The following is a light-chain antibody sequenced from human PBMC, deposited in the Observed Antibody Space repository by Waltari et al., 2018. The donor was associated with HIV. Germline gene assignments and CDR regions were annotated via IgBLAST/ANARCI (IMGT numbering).Light chain of an antibody. Sequence: QSALTQPASVSGSPGQSITISCTGTSSDVGSYNLVSWYQQHPGKAPQLMIYEVSKRPSGVSNRFSGSKSGHTASLTIAGLQAEDEADYYCCSYAGSSTSVVFGGGTKLTVL. CDR3: CSYAGSSTSVV. J-gene: IGLJ2*01. CDR1: SSDVGSYNL. CDR2: EVS. V-gene: IGLV2-23*02.